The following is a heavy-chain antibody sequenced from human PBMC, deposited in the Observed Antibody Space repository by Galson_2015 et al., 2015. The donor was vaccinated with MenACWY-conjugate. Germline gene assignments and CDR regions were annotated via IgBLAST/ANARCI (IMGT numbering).Heavy chain of an antibody. J-gene: IGHJ3*02. V-gene: IGHV3-30*03. CDR3: ASPDTSCCSKAFAI. CDR1: GFTFGSFG. CDR2: ISYDGSNI. D-gene: IGHD2-2*01. Sequence: SLRLSCAASGFTFGSFGMHWVRQAPGKGLEWVAVISYDGSNIYYGGSVKGRFTISRDNSKNTLYLQMNSLRIEDTAVYYCASPDTSCCSKAFAIWGQGTMVTVSS.